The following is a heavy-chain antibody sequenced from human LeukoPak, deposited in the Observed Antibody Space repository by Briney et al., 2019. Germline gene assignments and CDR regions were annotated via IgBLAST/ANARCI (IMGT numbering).Heavy chain of an antibody. J-gene: IGHJ4*02. D-gene: IGHD3-10*01. Sequence: SGGSLRLSCVASGFTFSSYGMHWVRQTPGKGLEWGASIQNDGSYKHYADSVKGRFTISRDNFKNTLYLQMSSLRAEDTAVYYCASDYYDSGNTGRWGQGTLVTVSS. CDR1: GFTFSSYG. V-gene: IGHV3-30*02. CDR3: ASDYYDSGNTGR. CDR2: IQNDGSYK.